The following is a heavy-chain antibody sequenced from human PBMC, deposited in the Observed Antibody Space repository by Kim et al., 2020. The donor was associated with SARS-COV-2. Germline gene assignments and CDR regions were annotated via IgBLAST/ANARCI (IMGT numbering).Heavy chain of an antibody. Sequence: SETLSLTCAVYGGSFSGYYWSWIRQPPGKGLEWIGEINHSGSTNYNPSLKSRVTISVDTSKNQFSLKLSSVTAADTAVYYCARGLYGYPGIAAAGYWGQGTLVTVSS. CDR3: ARGLYGYPGIAAAGY. J-gene: IGHJ4*02. V-gene: IGHV4-34*01. CDR2: INHSGST. CDR1: GGSFSGYY. D-gene: IGHD6-13*01.